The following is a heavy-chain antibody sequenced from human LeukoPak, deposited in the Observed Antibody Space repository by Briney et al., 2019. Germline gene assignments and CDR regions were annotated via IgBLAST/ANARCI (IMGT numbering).Heavy chain of an antibody. CDR3: ARDRKIVVVPAASNWFDP. D-gene: IGHD2-2*01. J-gene: IGHJ5*02. CDR1: GYTFTGYY. Sequence: GASVKVSCKASGYTFTGYYMHWVRQAPGQGLEWMGWINPNSGGTNYAQKFQGRVTMTWDTSISTAYMELSRLRSDDTAVYYCARDRKIVVVPAASNWFDPWGQGTLVTVSS. V-gene: IGHV1-2*02. CDR2: INPNSGGT.